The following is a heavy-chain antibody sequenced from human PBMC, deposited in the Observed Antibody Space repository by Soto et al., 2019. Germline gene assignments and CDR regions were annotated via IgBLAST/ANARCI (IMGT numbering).Heavy chain of an antibody. V-gene: IGHV3-9*01. D-gene: IGHD4-17*01. CDR1: GFTFDDYA. CDR3: AKDITSSSDYGDYALPGAFDI. J-gene: IGHJ3*02. CDR2: ISWNSGSI. Sequence: DVQLVESGGGLVQPGRSLRLSCAASGFTFDDYAMHWVRQAPGKGLEWVSGISWNSGSIGYADSVKGRFTISRDNAKNSLYLQMNSLRAEDTALYYCAKDITSSSDYGDYALPGAFDIWGQGTMVTVSS.